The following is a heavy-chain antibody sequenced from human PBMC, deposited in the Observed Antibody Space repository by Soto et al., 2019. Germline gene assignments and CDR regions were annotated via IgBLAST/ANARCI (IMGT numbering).Heavy chain of an antibody. D-gene: IGHD2-2*01. CDR1: GYTFTSYG. Sequence: QVQLVQSGAEVKKPGASVKVSCKASGYTFTSYGISWVRQAPGQGLEWMGWISAYNGNTNYAQKLQGRVTMTTDTSTSTAYMELRSLRSDDTAVYYWARGGIVVVPAAGSSWDTNFDYWGQGTLVTVSS. J-gene: IGHJ4*02. CDR2: ISAYNGNT. CDR3: ARGGIVVVPAAGSSWDTNFDY. V-gene: IGHV1-18*04.